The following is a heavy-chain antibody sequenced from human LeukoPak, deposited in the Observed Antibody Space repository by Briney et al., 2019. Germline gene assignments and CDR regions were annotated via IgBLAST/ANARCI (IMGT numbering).Heavy chain of an antibody. CDR2: INHSGST. D-gene: IGHD3-10*01. Sequence: SETLSLTSAVYGGSFSGYYWSWIRQPPGKGLEWIGEINHSGSTNYNPSLKSRVTISVDTSKNQFSLKLSSVTAADTAVYYCARDKYYYGSGRPIDYWGQGTLVTVSS. CDR1: GGSFSGYY. V-gene: IGHV4-34*01. CDR3: ARDKYYYGSGRPIDY. J-gene: IGHJ4*02.